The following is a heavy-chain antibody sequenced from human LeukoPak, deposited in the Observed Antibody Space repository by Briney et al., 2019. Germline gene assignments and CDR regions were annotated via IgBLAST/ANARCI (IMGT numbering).Heavy chain of an antibody. D-gene: IGHD3-9*01. CDR2: ISCDGSNK. J-gene: IGHJ3*02. Sequence: GRSLRLSCADSGCTFSSYAMHWVRQAPGKGLEWVAVISCDGSNKYYADSVKGRFTISRDNSKNTLYLQMNSLRAEDTAVYYCAREYYDILTGYTDDAFDIWGQGTMVTVSS. CDR1: GCTFSSYA. V-gene: IGHV3-30*04. CDR3: AREYYDILTGYTDDAFDI.